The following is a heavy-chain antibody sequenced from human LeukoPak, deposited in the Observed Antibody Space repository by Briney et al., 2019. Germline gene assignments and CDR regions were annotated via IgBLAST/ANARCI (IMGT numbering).Heavy chain of an antibody. CDR3: ARSSDPDAFDI. V-gene: IGHV1-2*04. CDR1: GYTFTSYY. D-gene: IGHD6-6*01. J-gene: IGHJ3*02. CDR2: INPNSGGT. Sequence: GASVKVSCKASGYTFTSYYMHWVRQAPGQGLEWMGWINPNSGGTNYAQKFQGWVTMTRDTSISTAYMELSRLRSDDTAVYYCARSSDPDAFDIWGQGTMVTVSS.